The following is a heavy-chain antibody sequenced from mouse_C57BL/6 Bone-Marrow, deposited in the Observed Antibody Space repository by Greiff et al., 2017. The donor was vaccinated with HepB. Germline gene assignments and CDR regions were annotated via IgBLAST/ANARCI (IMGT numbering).Heavy chain of an antibody. J-gene: IGHJ3*01. V-gene: IGHV5-17*01. CDR2: ISSGSSTI. D-gene: IGHD2-2*01. CDR3: ARWFPFAY. Sequence: EVKLMESGGGLVKPGGSLKLSCAASGFTFSDYGMHWVRQAPEKGLEWVAYISSGSSTIYYADTVKGRFTISRDNAKNTLFLQMTSLRSEDTAMYYCARWFPFAYWGQGTLVTVSA. CDR1: GFTFSDYG.